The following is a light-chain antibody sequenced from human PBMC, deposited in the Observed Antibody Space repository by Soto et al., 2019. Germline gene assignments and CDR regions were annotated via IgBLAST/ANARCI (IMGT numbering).Light chain of an antibody. Sequence: QSALTQPASVSGSPGQSITISCTGTSSDVGTYNTVSWYQQRPGKAPQLVIYEVSKRPSVISSRFSGSRSGNTASLTISGLQSEDEADYYCFSYVISSTSPYFFGTGTTVTV. J-gene: IGLJ1*01. V-gene: IGLV2-23*02. CDR1: SSDVGTYNT. CDR2: EVS. CDR3: FSYVISSTSPYF.